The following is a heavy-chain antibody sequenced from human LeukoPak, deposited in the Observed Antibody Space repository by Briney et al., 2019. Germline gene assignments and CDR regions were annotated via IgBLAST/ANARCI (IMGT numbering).Heavy chain of an antibody. D-gene: IGHD2-21*02. CDR2: INQDASEI. CDR1: GFTFSTYW. Sequence: GGSLRLSCAASGFTFSTYWMNWYRQAPGKGLEWVGNINQDASEINYVDSVRGRFTISRDNAKNSLHLQMNSLRAEDTAVYYCATDRDNSDWQKRFDSWGPGTLVTVSS. J-gene: IGHJ4*02. CDR3: ATDRDNSDWQKRFDS. V-gene: IGHV3-7*01.